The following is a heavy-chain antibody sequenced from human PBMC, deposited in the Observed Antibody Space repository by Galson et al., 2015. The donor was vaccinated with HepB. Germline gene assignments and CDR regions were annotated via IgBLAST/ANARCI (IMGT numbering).Heavy chain of an antibody. D-gene: IGHD2-2*01. CDR2: IDPSDSYT. V-gene: IGHV5-10-1*01. CDR1: GYSFTSYW. J-gene: IGHJ3*02. Sequence: QSGAEVKKPGESLRISCKGSGYSFTSYWISWVRQMPGKGLEWMGRIDPSDSYTNYSPSFQGHVTNSADKSISTAYLQWSSLKASDTAMYYCAVPAAKDDAFDIWGQGTMVTVSS. CDR3: AVPAAKDDAFDI.